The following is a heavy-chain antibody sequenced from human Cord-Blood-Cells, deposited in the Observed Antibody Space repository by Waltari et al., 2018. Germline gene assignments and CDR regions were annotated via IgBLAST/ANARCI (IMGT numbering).Heavy chain of an antibody. Sequence: QVQLVESGGGVVQPGRSLRLSCAASGFTFSSYAMHWVRQAPGKGLEGGAVKSNDGSNKYYADPVKGRFTISRDNSKNTLYLQMNSLRAEDTAVYYCARDRLGIERNAFDIWGQGTMVTVSS. CDR3: ARDRLGIERNAFDI. D-gene: IGHD3-16*01. CDR1: GFTFSSYA. CDR2: KSNDGSNK. J-gene: IGHJ3*02. V-gene: IGHV3-30-3*01.